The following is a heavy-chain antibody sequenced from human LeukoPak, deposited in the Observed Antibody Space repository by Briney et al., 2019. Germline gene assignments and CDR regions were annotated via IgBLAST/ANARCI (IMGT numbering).Heavy chain of an antibody. Sequence: PSETLSLTCIVSGGSISDFYWSWVRQSAGKGLEYIGRIYSSGSTSYNPSLKSRVAMSVDTSKNQFSLNLRSLTAADTAVYYCAGVTDSLDYWGQGTLVTVSS. CDR1: GGSISDFY. CDR3: AGVTDSLDY. J-gene: IGHJ4*02. V-gene: IGHV4-4*07. CDR2: IYSSGST. D-gene: IGHD4-11*01.